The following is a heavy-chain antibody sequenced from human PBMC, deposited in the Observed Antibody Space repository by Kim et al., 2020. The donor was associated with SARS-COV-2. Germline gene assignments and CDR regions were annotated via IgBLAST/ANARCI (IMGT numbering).Heavy chain of an antibody. V-gene: IGHV3-21*01. D-gene: IGHD6-13*01. CDR3: ARAGVFSRAHFDY. CDR2: ISSSSSYI. J-gene: IGHJ4*02. CDR1: GFTFSSYS. Sequence: GGSLRLSCAASGFTFSSYSMNWVRQAPGKGLEWVSSISSSSSYIYYADSVKGRFTISRDNAKNSLYLQMNSLRAEDTAVYYCARAGVFSRAHFDYWGQGTLVTVSS.